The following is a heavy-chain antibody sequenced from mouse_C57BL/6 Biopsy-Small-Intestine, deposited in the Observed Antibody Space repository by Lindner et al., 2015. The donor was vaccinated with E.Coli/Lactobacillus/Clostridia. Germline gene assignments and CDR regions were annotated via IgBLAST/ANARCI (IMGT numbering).Heavy chain of an antibody. CDR2: IYPYNGGT. V-gene: IGHV1-19*01. CDR3: ARLESGLGRGFAY. Sequence: EVQLQESGPVLVKPGASVRMSCKASGYTFTDYYMNWVKQGHGESLEWIGIIYPYNGGTSYNQKFKGKATLTVDKSSSTAYMELNSLTSEDSAVYYRARLESGLGRGFAYWGQGTLVTVSA. J-gene: IGHJ3*01. D-gene: IGHD4-1*01. CDR1: GYTFTDYY.